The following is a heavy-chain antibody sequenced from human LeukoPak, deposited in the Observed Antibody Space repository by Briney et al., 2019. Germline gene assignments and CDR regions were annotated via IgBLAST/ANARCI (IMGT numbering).Heavy chain of an antibody. CDR3: AKYTAMVYYYYMDV. D-gene: IGHD5-18*01. J-gene: IGHJ6*03. Sequence: GGSLRLSCAASGFTFSSYSMNWVRQAPGKGLEWVSSISSSSSYIYYADSVKGRFTISRDNAKNSLYLQMNSLRAEDTAVYYCAKYTAMVYYYYMDVWGKGTTVTVSS. CDR2: ISSSSSYI. V-gene: IGHV3-21*01. CDR1: GFTFSSYS.